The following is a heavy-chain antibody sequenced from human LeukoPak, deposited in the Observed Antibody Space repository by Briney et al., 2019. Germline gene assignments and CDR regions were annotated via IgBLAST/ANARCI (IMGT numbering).Heavy chain of an antibody. J-gene: IGHJ5*01. CDR1: GVTFNNYA. CDR3: ATEPREYCSSTSCPNWFDS. D-gene: IGHD2-2*01. CDR2: IISSGCTT. V-gene: IGHV3-23*01. Sequence: GGSLRLSCAASGVTFNNYAMSWVRQAPGKGLEWVSAIISSGCTTYYADSVKGRFTISRDNSENTLFLKMNSLRAEATALYYCATEPREYCSSTSCPNWFDSWGQGNLVTVSS.